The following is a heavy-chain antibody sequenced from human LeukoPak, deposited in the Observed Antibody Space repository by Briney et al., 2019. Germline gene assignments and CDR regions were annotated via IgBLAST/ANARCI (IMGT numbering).Heavy chain of an antibody. V-gene: IGHV3-23*01. D-gene: IGHD4-17*01. CDR2: IIGDGGIK. CDR1: GFTFSTAA. Sequence: PGGSLRLSCAASGFTFSTAAMSWVRRAPGKGLEWVSAIIGDGGIKHYTDSVKGRFTMSRDNYRNRLYLEMNSLRAEDTAVYYCAKDPASYGDYWIRSGNYFDYWGQGTLVTVSS. J-gene: IGHJ4*02. CDR3: AKDPASYGDYWIRSGNYFDY.